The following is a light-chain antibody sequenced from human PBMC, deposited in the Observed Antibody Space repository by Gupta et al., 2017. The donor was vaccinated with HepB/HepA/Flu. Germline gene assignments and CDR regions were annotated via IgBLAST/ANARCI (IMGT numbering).Light chain of an antibody. V-gene: IGKV2-30*02. J-gene: IGKJ2*01. CDR2: RVS. CDR1: QSLVHSGGDTF. CDR3: FQDRYRPHT. Sequence: EVVMPLSPLSLPVTLGQPASISCNSSQSLVHSGGDTFLDWFQQRPGQSPSRLIYRVSNRDSGVPDRFSGGASGTYFTLRISRVEAEDVGVYYCFQDRYRPHTFGQGTKLQIK.